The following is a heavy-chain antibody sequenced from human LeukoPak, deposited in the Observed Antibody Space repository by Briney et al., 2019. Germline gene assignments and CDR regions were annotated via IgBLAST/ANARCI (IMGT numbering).Heavy chain of an antibody. CDR3: AGLGVMVLVYQFEY. Sequence: GGSLRLSCAASGFTFSSYAMSWVRQAPGKGLEWVSAISGSGGSTYYADSVKGRFTISRDNSKNTLYLQMNSLRAEDTAVYYCAGLGVMVLVYQFEYWGRGTPVTVSS. J-gene: IGHJ4*02. CDR1: GFTFSSYA. V-gene: IGHV3-23*01. CDR2: ISGSGGST. D-gene: IGHD2-8*01.